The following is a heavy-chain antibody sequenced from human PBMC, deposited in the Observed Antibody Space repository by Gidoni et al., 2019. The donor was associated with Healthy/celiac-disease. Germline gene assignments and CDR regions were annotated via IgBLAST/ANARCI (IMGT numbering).Heavy chain of an antibody. CDR2: IYYSGST. CDR3: ARSSGYSYGYVVGFRNYFDY. CDR1: GGSIRSSSYS. D-gene: IGHD5-18*01. J-gene: IGHJ4*02. Sequence: QLQLQESGPGLVQPSETLSLPCTVSGGSIRSSSYSWGWIRQPPAKGLEWIGSIYYSGSTYNNPSLKSRVTISVDTSKNQFSLKLSSVTAADTAVYYCARSSGYSYGYVVGFRNYFDYWGQGTLVTVSS. V-gene: IGHV4-39*01.